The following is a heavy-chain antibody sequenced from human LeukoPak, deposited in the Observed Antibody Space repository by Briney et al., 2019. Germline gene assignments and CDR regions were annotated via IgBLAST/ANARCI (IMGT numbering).Heavy chain of an antibody. CDR3: ATPGGSGDYPYPTYFNY. D-gene: IGHD3-10*01. CDR2: FYSGGNA. J-gene: IGHJ4*02. Sequence: PGGSLRLSCSVSGFTVAANYMTWVRQAPGKGLEWVSVFYSGGNAYYADSVRGRFTISRDLSTNTLFLQMISLRAEDTAVYYCATPGGSGDYPYPTYFNYWGQGTLITVSS. V-gene: IGHV3-53*01. CDR1: GFTVAANY.